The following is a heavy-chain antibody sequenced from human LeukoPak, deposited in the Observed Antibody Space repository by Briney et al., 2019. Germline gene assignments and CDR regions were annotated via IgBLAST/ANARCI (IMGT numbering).Heavy chain of an antibody. CDR2: IYHSGST. V-gene: IGHV4-39*07. CDR1: GGSISSSSYY. CDR3: ARKKAAGPYNWFDP. Sequence: TSETLSLTCTVSGGSISSSSYYWGWIRQPPGKGLEWIGSIYHSGSTYYNPSLKSRVTISVDTSKNQFSLKLSSVTAADTAVYYCARKKAAGPYNWFDPWGQGTLVTVSS. J-gene: IGHJ5*02. D-gene: IGHD6-13*01.